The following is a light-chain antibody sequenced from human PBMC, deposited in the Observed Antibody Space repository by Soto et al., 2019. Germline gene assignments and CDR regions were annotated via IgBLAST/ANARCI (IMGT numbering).Light chain of an antibody. Sequence: QSVLTQPPSVSAAPGQKVTISCSGSSSNIGNNYVSWYQQLPGTAPKLLIYEVSKRPLGISNRFSGSKSANTASLTISGLQAEDEGYYYCDSQTQRKTVIFGGGTKLTVL. V-gene: IGLV1-51*01. CDR2: EVS. CDR1: SSNIGNNY. CDR3: DSQTQRKTVI. J-gene: IGLJ2*01.